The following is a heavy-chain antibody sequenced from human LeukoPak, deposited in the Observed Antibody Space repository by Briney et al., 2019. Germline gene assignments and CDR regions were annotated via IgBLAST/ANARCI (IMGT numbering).Heavy chain of an antibody. CDR2: IIGDGGST. CDR3: AKEMCRYGSGTCGFDY. V-gene: IGHV3-43*02. J-gene: IGHJ4*02. D-gene: IGHD3-10*01. Sequence: PGGSLRLSCAASGFTFDDYAMHWVRQAPGKGLEWVSLIIGDGGSTYYAGSVKGRFTISRDNSKNSLYLQMNSLRTEDTALYYCAKEMCRYGSGTCGFDYWGQGTLVTVSS. CDR1: GFTFDDYA.